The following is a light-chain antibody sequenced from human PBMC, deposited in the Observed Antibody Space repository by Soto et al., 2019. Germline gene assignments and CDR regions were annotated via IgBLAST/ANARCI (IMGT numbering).Light chain of an antibody. CDR2: GAS. CDR3: QQYGSSPT. CDR1: QSVNSNY. V-gene: IGKV3-20*01. J-gene: IGKJ1*01. Sequence: EIVLTQSPGTLSLSPGERAALSCRASQSVNSNYFAWYQQKPGQAPRLLIYGASTRATGIPAMFSGSGSGTDFTLTISSLEPEYFAVYYCQQYGSSPTFGQGTKVDIK.